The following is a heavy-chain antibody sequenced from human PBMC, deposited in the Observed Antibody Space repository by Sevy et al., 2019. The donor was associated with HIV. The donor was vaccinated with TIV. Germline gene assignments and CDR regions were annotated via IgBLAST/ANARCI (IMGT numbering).Heavy chain of an antibody. CDR2: ISSSSSYI. J-gene: IGHJ6*02. CDR3: ARVGTLVVPAATAHYYYYGMDV. D-gene: IGHD2-2*01. CDR1: GFTFSSYS. Sequence: GRSLRLSCAASGFTFSSYSMNWVRQAPGKGLEWVSSISSSSSYIYYADSVKGRFTISRDNAKNSLYLQMNSLRAEDTAVYYCARVGTLVVPAATAHYYYYGMDVWGQGTTVTVSS. V-gene: IGHV3-21*01.